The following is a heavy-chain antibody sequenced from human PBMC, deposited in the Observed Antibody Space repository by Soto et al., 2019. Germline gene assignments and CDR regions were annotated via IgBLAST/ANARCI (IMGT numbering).Heavy chain of an antibody. CDR2: VSYSGNT. J-gene: IGHJ5*02. V-gene: IGHV4-59*08. CDR1: GGSISAYY. Sequence: QVQLQESGPGLVKPSETLSLTCPVSGGSISAYYWSWIRQPPGKGLEWIGSVSYSGNTEYNPSLKSRLTISVDTSRNQFSLRLSSVTAADTAVYYCARRDGYGWFDPWGQGTLVTVSS. D-gene: IGHD5-12*01. CDR3: ARRDGYGWFDP.